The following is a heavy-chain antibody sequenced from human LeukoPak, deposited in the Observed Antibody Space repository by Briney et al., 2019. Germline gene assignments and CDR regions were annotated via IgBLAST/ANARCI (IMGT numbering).Heavy chain of an antibody. D-gene: IGHD3-10*01. CDR2: IIPILGIA. V-gene: IGHV1-69*04. Sequence: GASVKVSCKASGGTFSSYAISWVRQAPGQGLEWMGRIIPILGIANYAQKFQGRVTITADKSTSTAYMELSSLRSEDTAVYYCARDFWFGELVDYWGQGTLVTVSS. CDR1: GGTFSSYA. J-gene: IGHJ4*02. CDR3: ARDFWFGELVDY.